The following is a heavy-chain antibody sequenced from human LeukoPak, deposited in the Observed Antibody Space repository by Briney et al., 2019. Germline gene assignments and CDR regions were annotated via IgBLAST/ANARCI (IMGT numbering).Heavy chain of an antibody. Sequence: PGGSLRLSCAASGFTFSNYWMSWVRQAPGKGLEWVANIKQDGSERYYVDSVKGRFTISRDNAQNSLYLQMNSLRAEDTALYYCARETSGNKDIVVGPAAIRYGMDVWGQGTTVTVSS. CDR1: GFTFSNYW. CDR2: IKQDGSER. J-gene: IGHJ6*02. CDR3: ARETSGNKDIVVGPAAIRYGMDV. V-gene: IGHV3-7*03. D-gene: IGHD2-2*01.